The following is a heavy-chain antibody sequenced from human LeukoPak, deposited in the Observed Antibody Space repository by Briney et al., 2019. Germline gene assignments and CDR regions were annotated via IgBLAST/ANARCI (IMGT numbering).Heavy chain of an antibody. CDR1: GGSFSGYY. CDR2: INHSGST. J-gene: IGHJ4*02. CDR3: ARGGITIFGVVIMGALADRNYFDY. V-gene: IGHV4-34*01. Sequence: PSETLSLTCAVYGGSFSGYYWSWLRQPPGKGLEWIGEINHSGSTNYNPSLKSRVTISVDTSKNQFSLKLSSVTAADTAVYYCARGGITIFGVVIMGALADRNYFDYWGQGTLVTVSS. D-gene: IGHD3-3*01.